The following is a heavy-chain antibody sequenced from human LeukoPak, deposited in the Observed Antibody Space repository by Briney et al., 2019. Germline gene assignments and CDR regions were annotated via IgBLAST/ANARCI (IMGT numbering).Heavy chain of an antibody. CDR2: INSDGTST. V-gene: IGHV3-74*01. D-gene: IGHD3-16*01. CDR3: SLGQAHGMDV. Sequence: GGSLRLSCAASGFTFSSYWMHWVRQAPGKGLMWVSRINSDGTSTSYADSVKGRFTISRDNAKNTLHLQMNSLRAEDTAVYYCSLGQAHGMDVWGQGTTVTVSS. J-gene: IGHJ6*02. CDR1: GFTFSSYW.